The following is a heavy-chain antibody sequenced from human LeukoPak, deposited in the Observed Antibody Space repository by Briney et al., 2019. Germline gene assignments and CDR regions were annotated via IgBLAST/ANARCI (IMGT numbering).Heavy chain of an antibody. J-gene: IGHJ4*02. CDR1: GFTFSDYY. CDR2: INSGSTYT. Sequence: GGSLRLSCAASGFTFSDYYMSWIRQAPGKGLEWVSYINSGSTYTIYADSVKGRFTISRDNAKKSLYLQMNSLRAEDTAVYYCARAGYSTTSRIDYWGQGTLVTVSS. D-gene: IGHD5-18*01. V-gene: IGHV3-11*06. CDR3: ARAGYSTTSRIDY.